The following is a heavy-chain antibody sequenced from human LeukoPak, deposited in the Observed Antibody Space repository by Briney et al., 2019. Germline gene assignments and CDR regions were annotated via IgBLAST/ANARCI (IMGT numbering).Heavy chain of an antibody. J-gene: IGHJ4*02. CDR3: TTELDGGPHY. CDR2: IQSKTDGGTT. D-gene: IGHD3-16*01. Sequence: PGGSLRLSCAASGFTFTNAWMSWVRQAPGKGLEWVGRIQSKTDGGTTDYAAPVKGRFTISRDDSKNALSLQMNSLRGEDTAVYYCTTELDGGPHYWGQGTLVTVFS. V-gene: IGHV3-15*01. CDR1: GFTFTNAW.